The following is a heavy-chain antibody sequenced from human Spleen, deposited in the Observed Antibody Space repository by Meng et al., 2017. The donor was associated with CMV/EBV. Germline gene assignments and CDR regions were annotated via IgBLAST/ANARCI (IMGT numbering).Heavy chain of an antibody. CDR1: GESFSGYY. CDR3: ARVGFWSGPDY. Sequence: SETLSLTCAVYGESFSGYYWSWIRQPPGKGLEWIGEINHSGSTNYNPSLKRRVTISVDTSKNQFSLKLSSVTAADTAVYYCARVGFWSGPDYWGQGTLVTVSS. J-gene: IGHJ4*02. V-gene: IGHV4-34*01. D-gene: IGHD3-3*01. CDR2: INHSGST.